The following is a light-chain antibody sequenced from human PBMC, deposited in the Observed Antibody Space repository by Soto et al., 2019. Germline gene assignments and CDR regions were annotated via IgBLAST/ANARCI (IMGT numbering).Light chain of an antibody. CDR2: GAS. Sequence: EIVMTQSPATLSVSPGERATLSCRASQSVSSNLAWYQQKPGQAPRLLIYGASTRATGIPARFSGSGSGTDFTLTISSLQYEDFGVYYYKQNNNWPPLTFGGGTKVEIK. CDR1: QSVSSN. J-gene: IGKJ4*01. CDR3: KQNNNWPPLT. V-gene: IGKV3-15*01.